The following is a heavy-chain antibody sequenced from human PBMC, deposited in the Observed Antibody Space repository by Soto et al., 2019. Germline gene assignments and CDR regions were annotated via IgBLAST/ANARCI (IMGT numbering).Heavy chain of an antibody. J-gene: IGHJ6*02. Sequence: QVQLVESGGGVVQPGRSLRLSCVASGFTSSSYFMHWVRQAPGKGQEWVALISYDGSNKHNADSVKGRFTISRDNSKNTLYLQMNSLRGDDTAVYSCARGDPYYGMDVWGQGTTVTVSS. CDR2: ISYDGSNK. CDR1: GFTSSSYF. V-gene: IGHV3-30*04. CDR3: ARGDPYYGMDV.